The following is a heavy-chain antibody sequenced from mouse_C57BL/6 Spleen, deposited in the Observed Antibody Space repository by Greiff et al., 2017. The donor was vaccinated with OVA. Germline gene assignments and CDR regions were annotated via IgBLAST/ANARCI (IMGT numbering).Heavy chain of an antibody. Sequence: QVQLQQPGAELVRPGSSVKLSCKASGYTFTSYWMHWVKQRPIQGLEWIGNIDASDSETHYNQKFKDKATLTVDKSSSTAYMQLSSLTSEDSAVYDCARNYGTYFDVWGTGTTVTVSS. D-gene: IGHD1-1*01. CDR3: ARNYGTYFDV. J-gene: IGHJ1*03. CDR1: GYTFTSYW. V-gene: IGHV1-52*01. CDR2: IDASDSET.